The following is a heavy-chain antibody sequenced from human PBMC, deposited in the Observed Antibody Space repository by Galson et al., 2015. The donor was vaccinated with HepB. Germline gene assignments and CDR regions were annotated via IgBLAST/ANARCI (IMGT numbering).Heavy chain of an antibody. V-gene: IGHV1-3*01. CDR2: INAGNGNT. CDR3: ARSLPSSAAGELD. D-gene: IGHD6-13*01. J-gene: IGHJ4*02. CDR1: GYTFTSYA. Sequence: SVKVSCKASGYTFTSYAMHWVRQAPGQRLEWMGWINAGNGNTKYSQKFQGRVTITRDTSASTAYMELSSLRSEDTAVYYCARSLPSSAAGELDWGQGTLVTVSS.